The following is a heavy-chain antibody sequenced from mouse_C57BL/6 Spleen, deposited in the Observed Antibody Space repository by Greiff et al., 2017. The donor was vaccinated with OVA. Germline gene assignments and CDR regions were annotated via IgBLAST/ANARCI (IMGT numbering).Heavy chain of an antibody. CDR1: GYTFTSYW. J-gene: IGHJ2*01. D-gene: IGHD2-4*01. CDR3: ALYDYDENYFDY. Sequence: VQLQQPGAELVKPGASVKMSCKASGYTFTSYWITWVKQRPGQGLEWIGDIYPGSGSTNYNEKFKSKATLTVDTSSSTAYMQLSSLTSEDSAVYYCALYDYDENYFDYWGQGTTLTVSS. V-gene: IGHV1-55*01. CDR2: IYPGSGST.